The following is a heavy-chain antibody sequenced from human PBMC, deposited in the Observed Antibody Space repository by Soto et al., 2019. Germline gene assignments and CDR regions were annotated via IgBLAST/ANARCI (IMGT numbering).Heavy chain of an antibody. CDR1: GFTLSDYY. J-gene: IGHJ6*02. V-gene: IGHV3-72*01. Sequence: LRLSCVASGFTLSDYYVDWVRQAPGKGLEWVGRTRDKPNSYTTEYAASVEGRFTISRDDSKNSLYLQLNSLNTEDTAVYYCGRGGYRHYSAYYYYALDVWGQGTTVTVSS. CDR3: GRGGYRHYSAYYYYALDV. CDR2: TRDKPNSYTT. D-gene: IGHD4-4*01.